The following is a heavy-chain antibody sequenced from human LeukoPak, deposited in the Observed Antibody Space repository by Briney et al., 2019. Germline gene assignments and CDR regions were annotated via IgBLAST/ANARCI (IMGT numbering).Heavy chain of an antibody. J-gene: IGHJ5*02. D-gene: IGHD5/OR15-5a*01. V-gene: IGHV1-2*02. CDR1: GYTFIGYY. Sequence: ASVKVSCKASGYTFIGYYLHWVRQAPGQGLEWMGWINPNTGDTNYAQNFQGRVTMTRDTSITTAYMELSSLRSEDTAVYYCARDPSTRGWFDPWGQGTLVTVSS. CDR3: ARDPSTRGWFDP. CDR2: INPNTGDT.